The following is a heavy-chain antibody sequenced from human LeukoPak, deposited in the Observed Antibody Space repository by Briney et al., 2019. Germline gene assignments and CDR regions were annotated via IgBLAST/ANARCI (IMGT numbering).Heavy chain of an antibody. V-gene: IGHV7-4-1*02. CDR1: GYTFTGYA. D-gene: IGHD6-13*01. CDR2: INTNTGNP. J-gene: IGHJ3*02. Sequence: ASVKVSCKASGYTFTGYAMNWVRQAPGQGLEWMGWINTNTGNPTYAQGFTGRFVFSLDISVSTAYLQISSLKAEDTAVYYCAREIAAAGTGDAFDIWGQGTMVTVSS. CDR3: AREIAAAGTGDAFDI.